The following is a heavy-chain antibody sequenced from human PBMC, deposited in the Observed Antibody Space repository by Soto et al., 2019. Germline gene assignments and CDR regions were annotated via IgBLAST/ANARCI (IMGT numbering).Heavy chain of an antibody. CDR1: GGSISSGGYY. J-gene: IGHJ6*03. CDR2: IYYSGST. CDR3: ARVAGYRSGWYPGLGKQYYMDV. D-gene: IGHD6-19*01. V-gene: IGHV4-61*08. Sequence: PSETLSLTCTVSGGSISSGGYYWSWIRQHPGKGLEWIGYIYYSGSTNYNPSLKSRVTISVDTSKNQFSLKLSSVTAADTAVYYCARVAGYRSGWYPGLGKQYYMDVWGKGTTVTVSS.